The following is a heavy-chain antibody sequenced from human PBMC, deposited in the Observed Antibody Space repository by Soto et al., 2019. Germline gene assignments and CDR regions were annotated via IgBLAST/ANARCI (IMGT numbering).Heavy chain of an antibody. CDR3: ASSYSNYALIDYYYYGMDV. Sequence: QVQLVQSGAEVKKPGASVKVSCKASGYTFTSYAMHWVRQAPGQRLEWMGWINAGNGNTKYSQKFQGRVTITRDTSASTDYMEMSSLRYDDTAVYYCASSYSNYALIDYYYYGMDVWGQGTTVTVSS. J-gene: IGHJ6*02. D-gene: IGHD4-4*01. V-gene: IGHV1-3*01. CDR2: INAGNGNT. CDR1: GYTFTSYA.